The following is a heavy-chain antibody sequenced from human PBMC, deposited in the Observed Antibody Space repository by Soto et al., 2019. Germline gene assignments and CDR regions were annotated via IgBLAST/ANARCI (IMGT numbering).Heavy chain of an antibody. Sequence: QVQLQQWGAGLLKPSETLSLTCAVYGGSFSGYYWSWIRQPPGKGLEWIGEINHSGSTNYNPSLKSRVTRSVDTSKNQFSLKLSSVTAADTAVYYCARSRRHIVVVTAIRRAEYFQHWGQGTLVTVSS. J-gene: IGHJ1*01. CDR1: GGSFSGYY. D-gene: IGHD2-21*02. CDR3: ARSRRHIVVVTAIRRAEYFQH. CDR2: INHSGST. V-gene: IGHV4-34*01.